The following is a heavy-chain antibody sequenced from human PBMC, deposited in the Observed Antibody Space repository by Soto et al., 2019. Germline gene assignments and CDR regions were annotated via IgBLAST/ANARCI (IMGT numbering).Heavy chain of an antibody. Sequence: SETLSLTCSVSGGSVTSGNYYWSWIRQPPGKGLEWIGYIYNRGGSTNYNPSLMSRVTISVDTSKNQFSLTLRSVTAADTAVYYCARDRGSSRWGPGTLVTVSS. V-gene: IGHV4-61*01. D-gene: IGHD3-10*01. CDR3: ARDRGSSR. CDR2: IYNRGGST. CDR1: GGSVTSGNYY. J-gene: IGHJ4*02.